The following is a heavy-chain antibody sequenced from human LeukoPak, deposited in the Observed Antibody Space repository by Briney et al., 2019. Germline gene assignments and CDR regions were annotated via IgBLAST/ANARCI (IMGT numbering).Heavy chain of an antibody. D-gene: IGHD1-26*01. V-gene: IGHV4-38-2*02. CDR2: IYHTGST. CDR1: GYSISSGYY. CDR3: ARGGNYWPQWWFDP. J-gene: IGHJ5*02. Sequence: SETLSLTCTVSGYSISSGYYWGWIRQPPGKGLEWIGSIYHTGSTYYNPSLKSRVTMSLDASKNQFSLELNSVTPADTAVYYCARGGNYWPQWWFDPWGRGTLVSVSS.